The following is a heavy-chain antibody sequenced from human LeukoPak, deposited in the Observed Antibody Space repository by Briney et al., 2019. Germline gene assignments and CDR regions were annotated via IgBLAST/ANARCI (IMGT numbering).Heavy chain of an antibody. Sequence: ASVKVSCKVSGYTLTELSMHWVRQAPGKGLEWMGGFDPEDGETIYAQKFQGRVTMTEDTSTDTAYMELSSLRSEDTAVYYCATDLGLLRYFDWFPLGYWGQGTLVTVSS. CDR3: ATDLGLLRYFDWFPLGY. V-gene: IGHV1-24*01. CDR1: GYTLTELS. D-gene: IGHD3-9*01. J-gene: IGHJ4*02. CDR2: FDPEDGET.